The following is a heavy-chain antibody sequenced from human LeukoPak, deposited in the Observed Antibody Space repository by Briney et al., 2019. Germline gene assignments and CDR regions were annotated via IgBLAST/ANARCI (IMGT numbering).Heavy chain of an antibody. V-gene: IGHV4-39*07. CDR1: GGSISSSSYY. CDR2: IYYSGST. CDR3: ARRPNLRYFDWPWGTFDY. D-gene: IGHD3-9*01. Sequence: NPSETLSLTCTVSGGSISSSSYYWGWIRQPPGKGLEWIGSIYYSGSTYYNPSLKSRVTISVDTSKNQFSLKLSSVTAADTAVYYCARRPNLRYFDWPWGTFDYWGQGTLVTVSS. J-gene: IGHJ4*02.